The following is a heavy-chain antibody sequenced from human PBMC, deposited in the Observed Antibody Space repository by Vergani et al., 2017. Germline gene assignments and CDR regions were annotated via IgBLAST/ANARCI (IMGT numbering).Heavy chain of an antibody. J-gene: IGHJ4*02. CDR3: ARVPRVPAAFYFDY. CDR2: IYHSGST. V-gene: IGHV4-38-2*02. Sequence: QVQLQESGPGLVKPSETLSLTCTVSGYSISSGYYWGWIRQPPGKGLEWIGSIYHSGSTYYNPSLKSRVTISVDTSKNQFSLKLSSVTAADTAVYYCARVPRVPAAFYFDYWGQGTLVTVSS. CDR1: GYSISSGYY. D-gene: IGHD2-2*01.